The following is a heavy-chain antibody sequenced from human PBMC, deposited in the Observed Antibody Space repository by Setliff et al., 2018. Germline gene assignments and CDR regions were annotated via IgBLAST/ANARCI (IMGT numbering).Heavy chain of an antibody. D-gene: IGHD5-12*01. CDR2: IYPGDSDT. J-gene: IGHJ4*02. CDR1: GYIFTNYW. CDR3: TRHRVGNSGYAIPILDF. V-gene: IGHV5-51*01. Sequence: GGSLKISCKASGYIFTNYWIGWVRQMPGKGLEWMGVIYPGDSDTRYSPSLQGQVTISADKSINTAYLQWSSLKASDTAIYYCTRHRVGNSGYAIPILDFWGQGALVTVSS.